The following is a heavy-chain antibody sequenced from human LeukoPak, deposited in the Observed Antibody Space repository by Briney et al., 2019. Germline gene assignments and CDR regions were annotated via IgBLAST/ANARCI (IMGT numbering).Heavy chain of an antibody. D-gene: IGHD1-26*01. V-gene: IGHV5-51*01. CDR3: ARHQPGNYGMDV. J-gene: IGHJ6*02. Sequence: GESLQISCKASGYGFSNYYIAWVRQMPGKGLEWMGIIYPGDSNARYSPSFQGQVTISADRSISAAYVQWTSLKASDTATYYCARHQPGNYGMDVWGQGTTVTVSS. CDR2: IYPGDSNA. CDR1: GYGFSNYY.